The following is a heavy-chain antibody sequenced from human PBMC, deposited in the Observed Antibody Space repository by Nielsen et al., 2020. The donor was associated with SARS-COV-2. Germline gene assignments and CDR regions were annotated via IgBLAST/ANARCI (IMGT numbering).Heavy chain of an antibody. CDR2: ISAYNGKT. Sequence: WVRQALGQGLEWMGWISAYNGKTNYAQNFQGRVTMTTDRFTSTAYMELRSLSPDDTAVYYCARDSPYGWGNVHYLYGMDVWGQGTTVTVSS. V-gene: IGHV1-18*01. D-gene: IGHD3-10*01. J-gene: IGHJ6*02. CDR3: ARDSPYGWGNVHYLYGMDV.